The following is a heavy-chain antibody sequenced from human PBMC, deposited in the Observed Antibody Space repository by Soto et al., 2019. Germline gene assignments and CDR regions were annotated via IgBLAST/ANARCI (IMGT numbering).Heavy chain of an antibody. CDR2: IWYDGSNK. CDR1: GFTFSSYG. CDR3: ARAILPTASTFYYYYGMDV. D-gene: IGHD2-21*02. Sequence: ESGGVVVQPGRSLRLSCAASGFTFSSYGMHWVRQAPGKGLAWVAVIWYDGSNKYYADSVKGRFTISRDNSKNTLYLQMNSLRAEDTAVYYCARAILPTASTFYYYYGMDVWGQGTTVTVSS. J-gene: IGHJ6*02. V-gene: IGHV3-33*01.